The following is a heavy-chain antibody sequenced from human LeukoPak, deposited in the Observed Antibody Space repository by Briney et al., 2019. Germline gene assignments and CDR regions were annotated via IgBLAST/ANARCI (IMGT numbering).Heavy chain of an antibody. Sequence: SETLSLTCTVSGGSISSSSYYWGWIRQPPGKGLEWIGSINYSGSTYYNPSLKSRVTISVDTSKNQFSLKLSSVTAADTAVYYCARDHNENGLGSGSYFWFDPWGQGTLVTVSS. CDR2: INYSGST. D-gene: IGHD3-10*01. CDR1: GGSISSSSYY. CDR3: ARDHNENGLGSGSYFWFDP. J-gene: IGHJ5*02. V-gene: IGHV4-39*07.